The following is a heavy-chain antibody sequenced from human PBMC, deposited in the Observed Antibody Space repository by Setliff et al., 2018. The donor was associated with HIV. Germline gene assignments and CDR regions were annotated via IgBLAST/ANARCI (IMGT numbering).Heavy chain of an antibody. V-gene: IGHV1-3*01. Sequence: ASVKVSCKASGYTFTTYSMHWVRQAPGQSLEWMGWINVGKGDTKYSPEFQGRITLTRDTSANTAYMELSSLRSDDTAVYFCTRGALLAVFDFDHWGHGTLVTVS. CDR1: GYTFTTYS. CDR2: INVGKGDT. J-gene: IGHJ4*01. D-gene: IGHD3-10*01. CDR3: TRGALLAVFDFDH.